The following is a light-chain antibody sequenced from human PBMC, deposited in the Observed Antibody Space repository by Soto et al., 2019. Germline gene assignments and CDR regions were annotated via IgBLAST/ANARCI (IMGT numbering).Light chain of an antibody. CDR3: QHYGFSPFT. CDR1: QSVNSNY. Sequence: EIVLTQSPGTLSLSPGERATLSCRASQSVNSNYLAWYQQKPGQAPRPLIYGASSRATGIPDRFSGSGSGTDFTLTISRLEPEDWAVYYCQHYGFSPFTFGQGTNLEIK. V-gene: IGKV3-20*01. CDR2: GAS. J-gene: IGKJ2*01.